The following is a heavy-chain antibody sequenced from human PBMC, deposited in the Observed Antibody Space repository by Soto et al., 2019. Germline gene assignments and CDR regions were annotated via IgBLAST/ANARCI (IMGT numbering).Heavy chain of an antibody. J-gene: IGHJ5*02. V-gene: IGHV1-46*03. CDR3: ASNYGSGSSFVGWFDP. CDR2: INPSGGST. D-gene: IGHD3-10*01. Sequence: ASVKVSCKASGYTFTSYDMHWVRQAPGQGLEWMGIINPSGGSTSYAQKFQGRVTMTRDTSTSTVYMELSSLRSEDTAVYYCASNYGSGSSFVGWFDPWGQGTLVTVSS. CDR1: GYTFTSYD.